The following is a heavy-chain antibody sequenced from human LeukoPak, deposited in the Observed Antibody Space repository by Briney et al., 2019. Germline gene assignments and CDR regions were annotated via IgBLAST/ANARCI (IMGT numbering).Heavy chain of an antibody. Sequence: ASVKVSCKTSGYIFSTYGISWVRQAPGQGVEWMGFISPYNGNTKYAQKLQGRVTMTTDTSTSTAYMELRSLRSDDTAMYYCARETYHDILTGTDYWGQGTLVTVSS. D-gene: IGHD3-9*01. V-gene: IGHV1-18*01. CDR1: GYIFSTYG. CDR3: ARETYHDILTGTDY. CDR2: ISPYNGNT. J-gene: IGHJ4*02.